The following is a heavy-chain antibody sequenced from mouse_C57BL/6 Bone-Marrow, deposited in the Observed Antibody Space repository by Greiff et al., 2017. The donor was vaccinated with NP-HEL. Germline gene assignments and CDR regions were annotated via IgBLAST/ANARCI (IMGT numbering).Heavy chain of an antibody. CDR1: GFTFSDYG. CDR3: ARSYYDYDGGAMDY. V-gene: IGHV5-17*01. Sequence: EVMLVESGGGLVKPGGSLKLSCAASGFTFSDYGMHWVRQAPEKGLEWVAYISSGSSTIYYADTVKGRFTFSRDNAKNTLFLQMSSLSSEDTAMYYCARSYYDYDGGAMDYWGQGTSVTVSS. CDR2: ISSGSSTI. D-gene: IGHD2-4*01. J-gene: IGHJ4*01.